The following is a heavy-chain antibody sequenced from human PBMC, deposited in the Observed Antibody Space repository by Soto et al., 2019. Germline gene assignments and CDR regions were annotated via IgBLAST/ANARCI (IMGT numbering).Heavy chain of an antibody. CDR2: IYYSGST. D-gene: IGHD3-10*01. CDR3: ARDLSYYGSGSYYNDARRNYYYGMDV. CDR1: GGSVSSGSYY. J-gene: IGHJ6*02. V-gene: IGHV4-61*01. Sequence: PSETLSLTCTVSGGSVSSGSYYWSWIRQPPGKGLEWIGYIYYSGSTNYNPSLKSRVTISVDTSKNQFSLKLSSVTAADTAVYYCARDLSYYGSGSYYNDARRNYYYGMDVWGQGTTVTVSS.